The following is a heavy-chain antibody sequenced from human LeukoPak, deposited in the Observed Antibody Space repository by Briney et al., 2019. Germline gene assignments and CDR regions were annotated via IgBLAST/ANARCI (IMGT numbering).Heavy chain of an antibody. CDR2: ISTTSTYI. Sequence: GGSLRLSCVGSEFTFMSYGMNWVRQAPGKGLEWVSYISTTSTYIKYADSVKGRFTISRDNAKDSLYLQMNSLRAEDTAVYYCARILVVADPGGYYYMDVWGKGTTVIVSS. D-gene: IGHD2-2*01. CDR3: ARILVVADPGGYYYMDV. V-gene: IGHV3-21*01. CDR1: EFTFMSYG. J-gene: IGHJ6*03.